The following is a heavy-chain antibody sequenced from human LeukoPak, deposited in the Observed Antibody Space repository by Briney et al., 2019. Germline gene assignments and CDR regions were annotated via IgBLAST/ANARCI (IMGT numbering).Heavy chain of an antibody. CDR3: ARRTTLTVTTNDLDY. Sequence: ASVKVSCKASGYTFTSYYMHWVCQAPGQGLEWMGMINPSGGSTSYAQMFQGRVTMTRDTSTTTVYMELSSLRSEDTAVYYCARRTTLTVTTNDLDYWGQGTLVTVSS. CDR1: GYTFTSYY. V-gene: IGHV1-46*01. CDR2: INPSGGST. D-gene: IGHD4-17*01. J-gene: IGHJ4*02.